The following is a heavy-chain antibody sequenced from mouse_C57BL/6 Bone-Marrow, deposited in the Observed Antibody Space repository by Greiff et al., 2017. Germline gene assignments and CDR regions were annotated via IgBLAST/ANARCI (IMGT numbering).Heavy chain of an antibody. CDR1: GYTFTSYW. D-gene: IGHD1-1*01. CDR3: ARTDYYGSRN. J-gene: IGHJ3*01. V-gene: IGHV1-64*01. Sequence: VQLQQPGAELVKPGASVKLSCKASGYTFTSYWMHWVKQRPGQGLEWIGMIHPNSGSTNYNEKFKSKATLTVDKSSSTACMQLSSLTSEDSAVXYCARTDYYGSRNWGQGTLVTVSA. CDR2: IHPNSGST.